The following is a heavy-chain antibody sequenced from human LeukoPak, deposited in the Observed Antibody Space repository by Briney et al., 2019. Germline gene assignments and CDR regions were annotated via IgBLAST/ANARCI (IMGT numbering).Heavy chain of an antibody. D-gene: IGHD5-18*01. CDR3: ARGDSYGYYYYGMDV. CDR1: GFTVSSNY. J-gene: IGHJ6*02. CDR2: IYSGGST. V-gene: IGHV3-53*04. Sequence: GGSLRLSCAASGFTVSSNYMSWVRQAPGKGLEWVSVIYSGGSTYYADSVKGRFTISRHNSKNTLYLQMNSLRAEDTAVYYCARGDSYGYYYYGMDVWGQGTTVTVSS.